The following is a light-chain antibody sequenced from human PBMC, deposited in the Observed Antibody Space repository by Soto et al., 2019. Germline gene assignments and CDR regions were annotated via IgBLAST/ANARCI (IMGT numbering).Light chain of an antibody. CDR2: GTL. CDR1: QTIGRNY. V-gene: IGKV3-20*01. CDR3: QQYDSSPVLT. Sequence: EIVLTQSPGTLSLSPGDTATLSCRASQTIGRNYLTWYQQKPGQAPRLLIFGTLTRATGIPDRFRGSGSGTDFTLTISRLEPEDFAVYYCQQYDSSPVLTFGGGTKVEIK. J-gene: IGKJ4*01.